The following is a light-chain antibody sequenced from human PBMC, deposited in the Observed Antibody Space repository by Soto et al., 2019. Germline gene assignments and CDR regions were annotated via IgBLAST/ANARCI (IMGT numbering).Light chain of an antibody. J-gene: IGKJ4*02. CDR2: GAS. CDR3: QQYGSSPALT. Sequence: EIVLTQSPGTLSLSPGERATLSCRASQSVSSSYLAWYQHKPGQAPRLLIYGASSRATGIPDRFSGSGSGTDFTLTISRLEHEDVAVYYCQQYGSSPALTFGGGTKVEIK. V-gene: IGKV3-20*01. CDR1: QSVSSSY.